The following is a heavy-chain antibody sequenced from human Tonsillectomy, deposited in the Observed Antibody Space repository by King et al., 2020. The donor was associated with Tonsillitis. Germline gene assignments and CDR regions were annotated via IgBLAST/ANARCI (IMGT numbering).Heavy chain of an antibody. Sequence: VQLVESGGGLAKPGGSLRLSCAASGFTFSDYSMNWVRQAPGKGLEWVSSITGSSRYIYYADSVKGRVTISRDNDKNSLYLQMNSLRAEDTAVYYGARGGDIVVATLYHHYCGLDVWGQGTTVTVSS. CDR3: ARGGDIVVATLYHHYCGLDV. J-gene: IGHJ6*02. CDR2: ITGSSRYI. V-gene: IGHV3-21*03. CDR1: GFTFSDYS. D-gene: IGHD2-21*01.